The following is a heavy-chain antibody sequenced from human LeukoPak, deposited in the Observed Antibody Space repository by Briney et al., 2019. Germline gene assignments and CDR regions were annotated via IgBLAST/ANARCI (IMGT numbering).Heavy chain of an antibody. CDR3: ARDPNRQWLVTDDY. Sequence: GGSLRLSCAASGFTFSSYEMSWVRQAPGKGLEWVSYISGSGSTIYYADSVQGRFTISRDNAKNSLYLQMNSLRAEDTAVYYCARDPNRQWLVTDDYWGQGTLVTVSS. D-gene: IGHD6-19*01. CDR2: ISGSGSTI. V-gene: IGHV3-48*03. CDR1: GFTFSSYE. J-gene: IGHJ4*02.